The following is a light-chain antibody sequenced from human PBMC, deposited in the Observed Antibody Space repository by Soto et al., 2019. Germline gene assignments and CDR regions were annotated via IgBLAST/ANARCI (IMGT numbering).Light chain of an antibody. V-gene: IGKV1-5*03. CDR1: QTISSW. Sequence: DIQMNQSPSTLSGSVGDRVTITCRASQTISSWLAWYQQKPGKAPKLLIYKASTLKSGVPSSFSGSGSGTEFTLTISSLQPDDLATYYCQHYNSHSEAFGQGTKVEIK. CDR2: KAS. CDR3: QHYNSHSEA. J-gene: IGKJ1*01.